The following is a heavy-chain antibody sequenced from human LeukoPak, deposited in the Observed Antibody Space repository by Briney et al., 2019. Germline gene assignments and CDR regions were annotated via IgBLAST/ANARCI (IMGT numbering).Heavy chain of an antibody. V-gene: IGHV4-4*07. D-gene: IGHD3-10*01. Sequence: SETLSLSCTVSGGSISSYYRSWIQQPAGKGLEWIGRIYTSGSTNYNPSLKSRVTMSVDTSKNQFSLKLSSVTAADTAVYYCARGAPITMVRGVIMGWIDYWGQGTLVTVSS. CDR1: GGSISSYY. CDR2: IYTSGST. CDR3: ARGAPITMVRGVIMGWIDY. J-gene: IGHJ4*02.